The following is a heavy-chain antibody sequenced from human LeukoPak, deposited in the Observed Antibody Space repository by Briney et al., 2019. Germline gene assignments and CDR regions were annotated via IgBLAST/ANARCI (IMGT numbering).Heavy chain of an antibody. Sequence: GASVKVSCKASGYTFTSYGISWVRQAPGQELEWMGWISAYNGNTNYAQKLQGRVTMTTDTSTSTAYMELRSLRSDDTAVYYCARVNGDYVGAGWFDPWGQGTLVTVSS. J-gene: IGHJ5*02. CDR2: ISAYNGNT. CDR3: ARVNGDYVGAGWFDP. V-gene: IGHV1-18*01. CDR1: GYTFTSYG. D-gene: IGHD4-17*01.